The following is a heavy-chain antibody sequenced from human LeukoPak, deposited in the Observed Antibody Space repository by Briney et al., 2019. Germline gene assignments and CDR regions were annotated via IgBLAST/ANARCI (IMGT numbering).Heavy chain of an antibody. CDR3: AKGIPVTGPLDY. J-gene: IGHJ4*02. CDR2: ISWNSGSI. Sequence: PGRSLRLSCAASGFTFDDYAMHWVRQAPGKGLECVSGISWNSGSIGYADSVKGRFTISRDNAKNSLYLQMNSLRAEDTALYYCAKGIPVTGPLDYWGQGTLVTVSS. V-gene: IGHV3-9*01. CDR1: GFTFDDYA. D-gene: IGHD4-17*01.